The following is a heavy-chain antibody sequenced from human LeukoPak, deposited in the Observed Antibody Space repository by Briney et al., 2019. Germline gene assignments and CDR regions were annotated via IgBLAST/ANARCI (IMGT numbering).Heavy chain of an antibody. V-gene: IGHV4-34*01. J-gene: IGHJ4*02. Sequence: SETLSLTCAVYGGSFSGYYWSWIRQPPGKGLEWIGEINHSGSTNYNPSLKSRVTISVDTSKNQFSLKLSSVTAADTAVYYCASGDRVAAAGAFDYWGQGTLVTVSS. CDR1: GGSFSGYY. CDR2: INHSGST. CDR3: ASGDRVAAAGAFDY. D-gene: IGHD6-13*01.